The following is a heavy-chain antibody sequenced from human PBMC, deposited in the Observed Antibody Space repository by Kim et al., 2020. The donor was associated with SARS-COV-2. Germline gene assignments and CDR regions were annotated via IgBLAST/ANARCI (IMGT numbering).Heavy chain of an antibody. CDR2: INPSGCST. CDR3: ASLSGPYYFDY. J-gene: IGHJ4*02. V-gene: IGHV1-46*01. Sequence: ASVKVSCKASGYTFTSYYMHWVRQAPGQGLEWMGIINPSGCSTSYAQKFQGRVTMTRDTSTSTVYMELSSLRSEDTAVYYCASLSGPYYFDYWGQGTLVTVSS. CDR1: GYTFTSYY.